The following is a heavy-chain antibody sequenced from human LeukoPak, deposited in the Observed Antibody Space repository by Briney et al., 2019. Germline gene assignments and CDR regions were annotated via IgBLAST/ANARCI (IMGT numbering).Heavy chain of an antibody. Sequence: PSETLSLTCTVSGGSISSSSYYWGWIRQPPGKGLEWIGSIYYSGSTYYNPSLKSRVTISVDTSKNQFSLKLSSVTAADTAVYYCARRSIVGAKPAFDIWGQGTMVTVSS. V-gene: IGHV4-39*01. CDR3: ARRSIVGAKPAFDI. D-gene: IGHD1-26*01. CDR2: IYYSGST. J-gene: IGHJ3*02. CDR1: GGSISSSSYY.